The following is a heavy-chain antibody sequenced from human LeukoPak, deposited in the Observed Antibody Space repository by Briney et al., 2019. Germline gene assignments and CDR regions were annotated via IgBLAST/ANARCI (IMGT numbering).Heavy chain of an antibody. CDR2: INHSGGT. J-gene: IGHJ4*02. CDR1: GGSFSGYY. Sequence: PSETLSLTCAVYGGSFSGYYWSWIRQPPGKGLEWIGEINHSGGTNYNPSLKSRVTISVDTPKNQFSLKLSSVTAADTAVYYCARARTTVTTYQFDYWGQGTLVTVSS. V-gene: IGHV4-34*01. CDR3: ARARTTVTTYQFDY. D-gene: IGHD4-17*01.